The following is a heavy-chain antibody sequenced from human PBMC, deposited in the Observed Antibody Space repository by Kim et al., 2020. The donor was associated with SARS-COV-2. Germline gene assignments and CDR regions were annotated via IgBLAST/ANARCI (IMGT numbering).Heavy chain of an antibody. V-gene: IGHV3-23*01. Sequence: GGSTYHADSVKGRFTISRDNSKNTLYLQMNSLRAEDTAVYYCAVSKSADYWGQGTLVTVSS. CDR2: GGST. CDR3: AVSKSADY. J-gene: IGHJ4*02.